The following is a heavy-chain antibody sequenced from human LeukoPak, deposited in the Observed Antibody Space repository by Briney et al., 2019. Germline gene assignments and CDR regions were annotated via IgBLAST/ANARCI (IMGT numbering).Heavy chain of an antibody. CDR2: LYYTGSA. D-gene: IGHD5-24*01. Sequence: SETLSLTCGVSGYSISSGFYWGWIRQPPGKGLQWIGSLYYTGSAEYNPSLKSRLTMSMDKSKHQFSLKLNSVTAADTAVYYCARLWSGYNFDYWGQGTLVTVSS. V-gene: IGHV4-38-2*01. J-gene: IGHJ4*02. CDR1: GYSISSGFY. CDR3: ARLWSGYNFDY.